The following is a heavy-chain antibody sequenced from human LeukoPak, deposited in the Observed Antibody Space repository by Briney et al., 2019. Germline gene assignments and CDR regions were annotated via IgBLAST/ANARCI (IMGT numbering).Heavy chain of an antibody. V-gene: IGHV1-69*13. CDR2: IIPIFGTA. CDR3: ARGTDYYDSSGYYGRFDY. CDR1: GGTFISYA. D-gene: IGHD3-22*01. J-gene: IGHJ4*02. Sequence: GASVKVSCKASGGTFISYAISWVRQAPGQGLEWMGGIIPIFGTANYAQKFQGRVTITADESTSTAYMELSSLRSEDTAVYYCARGTDYYDSSGYYGRFDYWGQGTLVTVSS.